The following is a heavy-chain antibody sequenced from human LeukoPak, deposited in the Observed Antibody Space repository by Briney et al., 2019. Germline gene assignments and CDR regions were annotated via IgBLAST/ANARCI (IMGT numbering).Heavy chain of an antibody. J-gene: IGHJ4*02. CDR2: ISYDGSNK. CDR1: GFTFSSYG. Sequence: GGSLRLSCAASGFTFSSYGMHWVRQAPGKGLEWVAVISYDGSNKYYADSVKGRFTISRDNSKNTLYLQMNSLRAEDTAVYYCAKTGGNDYGDYPGYWSQGTLVTVSS. CDR3: AKTGGNDYGDYPGY. V-gene: IGHV3-30*18. D-gene: IGHD4-17*01.